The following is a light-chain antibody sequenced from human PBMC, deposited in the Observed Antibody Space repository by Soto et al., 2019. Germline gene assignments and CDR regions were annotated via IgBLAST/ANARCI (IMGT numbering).Light chain of an antibody. J-gene: IGKJ4*01. V-gene: IGKV1-5*01. CDR1: QSIETW. CDR3: QNYNHN. CDR2: DVS. Sequence: DIQMTQSPSTLSASVGDRVTITCRASQSIETWLAWYQQKPGKAPKLLIYDVSTLESGVPSRFSGSASGTEFTLTISSLQPDDFATYYCQNYNHNFGGGTRVEIK.